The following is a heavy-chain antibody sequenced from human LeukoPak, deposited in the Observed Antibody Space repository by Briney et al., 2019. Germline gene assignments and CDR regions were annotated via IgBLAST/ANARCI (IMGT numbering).Heavy chain of an antibody. D-gene: IGHD3-3*01. CDR3: ARGPNSDFWSGYSHYMDV. CDR2: ISGSGGST. V-gene: IGHV3-23*01. Sequence: PGGSLRLSCAASGFAFNNYVINWVRQAPGKGLEWVSGISGSGGSTYYAASVRGRFIISRDSSKNTIFLQMSSLRAEDTAAYYCARGPNSDFWSGYSHYMDVWGKGTTAFISS. CDR1: GFAFNNYV. J-gene: IGHJ6*03.